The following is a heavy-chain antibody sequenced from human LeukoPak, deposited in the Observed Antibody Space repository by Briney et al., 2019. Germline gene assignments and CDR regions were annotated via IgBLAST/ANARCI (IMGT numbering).Heavy chain of an antibody. CDR1: GGTFGSYA. CDR2: IIPIFGIA. V-gene: IGHV1-69*04. J-gene: IGHJ4*02. D-gene: IGHD4-23*01. Sequence: SVKVSCKASGGTFGSYAISWVRQAPGQGLEWMGRIIPIFGIANYAQKFQGRVTITADKSTSTAYMELSSLRSEDTAVYYCARDDGGNSEFDYWGQGTLVTVSS. CDR3: ARDDGGNSEFDY.